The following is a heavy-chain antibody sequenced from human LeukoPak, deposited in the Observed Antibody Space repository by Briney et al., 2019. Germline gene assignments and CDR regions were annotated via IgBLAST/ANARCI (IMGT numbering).Heavy chain of an antibody. V-gene: IGHV3-64*01. CDR2: ISSNGGST. CDR1: GFTFSSYA. CDR3: ARGVPIMITFGGVIPPPCFDY. D-gene: IGHD3-16*02. Sequence: GGSLRLSCAASGFTFSSYAMHWVRQAPGKGLEHVSAISSNGGSTYYANSVKGRFTISRDNSKNTLYLQMGSLRAEDMAVYYCARGVPIMITFGGVIPPPCFDYWGQGTLVTVSS. J-gene: IGHJ4*02.